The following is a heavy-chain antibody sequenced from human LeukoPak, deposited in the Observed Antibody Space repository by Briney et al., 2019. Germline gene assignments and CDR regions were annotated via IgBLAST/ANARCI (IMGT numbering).Heavy chain of an antibody. Sequence: SETLSLTCTVSGGTISSTYFWAWIRQPPGKGLELIGSVYHSGTIDYNWSLHSRVTISVDTSKNQFSVKLSSVTAADTAVYYCARHERPGSGRRWFDPWGQGILVTVSS. J-gene: IGHJ5*02. CDR2: VYHSGTI. V-gene: IGHV4-39*01. CDR1: GGTISSTYF. CDR3: ARHERPGSGRRWFDP. D-gene: IGHD3-10*01.